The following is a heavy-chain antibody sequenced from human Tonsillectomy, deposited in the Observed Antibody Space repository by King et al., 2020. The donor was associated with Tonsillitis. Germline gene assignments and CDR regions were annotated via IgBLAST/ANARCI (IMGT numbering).Heavy chain of an antibody. CDR1: GYSFTSYW. CDR3: ARLDRDKYDSSGYKTSYFYCMDV. CDR2: IHPTDSDT. Sequence: QLVQSGAEVKKPGESLKISCKGSGYSFTSYWIGWVRQLPGKGLGWMGVIHPTDSDTRYSPSFQGQVTISADKSISTAYLQWSSLKASDTAMYYCARLDRDKYDSSGYKTSYFYCMDVWGQGTTVTVSS. D-gene: IGHD3-22*01. V-gene: IGHV5-51*01. J-gene: IGHJ6*02.